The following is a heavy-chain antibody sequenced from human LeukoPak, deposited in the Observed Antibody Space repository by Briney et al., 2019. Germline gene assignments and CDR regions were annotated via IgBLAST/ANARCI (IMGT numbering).Heavy chain of an antibody. CDR1: GYTFTDYY. CDR3: ARDSGDYAEHYFDY. V-gene: IGHV1-18*04. Sequence: ASVKVSCKASGYTFTDYYMHWVRQAPGQGLEWMGWINPYNGNTNYAQKLQGRVTMTTDTSTSTAYMELRSLRSDDTAVYYCARDSGDYAEHYFDYWGQGTLVTVSS. J-gene: IGHJ4*02. CDR2: INPYNGNT. D-gene: IGHD3-10*01.